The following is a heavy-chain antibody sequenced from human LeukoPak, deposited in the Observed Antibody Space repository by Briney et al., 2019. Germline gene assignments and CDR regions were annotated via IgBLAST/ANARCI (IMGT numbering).Heavy chain of an antibody. V-gene: IGHV3-53*01. Sequence: GGSLRLSCAASGFTVSGSYMSWVRQAPGKGLEWVSVLYSDGTTYYADSVKGRFTISRDSSKNTLFLQMNSLRAEDTAVYYCARAAYDSNGYTANHDYWGQGTLVTVSS. J-gene: IGHJ4*02. CDR3: ARAAYDSNGYTANHDY. CDR2: LYSDGTT. CDR1: GFTVSGSY. D-gene: IGHD3-22*01.